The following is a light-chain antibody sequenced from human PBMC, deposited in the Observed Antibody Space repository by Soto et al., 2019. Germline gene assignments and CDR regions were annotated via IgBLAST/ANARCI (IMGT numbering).Light chain of an antibody. CDR3: QQRSNWPP. V-gene: IGKV3-11*01. CDR2: DAS. J-gene: IGKJ4*01. CDR1: QSVSSSY. Sequence: ILLTPSPGTLSLSPGEIATLSCRASQSVSSSYLAWYQQKPGQAPRLLIYDASNRATGIPARFSGSGSGTDFTLTISSLEPEDFAVYYCQQRSNWPPFGGGTKVDIK.